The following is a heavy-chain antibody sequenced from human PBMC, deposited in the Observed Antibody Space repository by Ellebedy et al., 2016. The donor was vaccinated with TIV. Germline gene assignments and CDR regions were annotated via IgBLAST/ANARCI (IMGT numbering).Heavy chain of an antibody. CDR3: AREATGWYGDF. V-gene: IGHV1-18*01. CDR2: ISPYNNNT. Sequence: ASVKVSCXASGYTFSNYIITWVRQAPGQGLEWLGWISPYNNNTHYVQKFQGRLTMTMDTSTSTAYMDLRSLGSDDTAVYYCAREATGWYGDFWGQGTLVTVS. CDR1: GYTFSNYI. D-gene: IGHD6-19*01. J-gene: IGHJ1*01.